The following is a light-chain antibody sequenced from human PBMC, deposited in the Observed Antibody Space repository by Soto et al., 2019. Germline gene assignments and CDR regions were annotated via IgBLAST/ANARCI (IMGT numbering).Light chain of an antibody. V-gene: IGLV1-40*01. J-gene: IGLJ1*01. CDR2: ANT. CDR3: QSYDSSLRAYV. Sequence: QSVLTQAPSVSGAPGQRVTFSCTGGSSNIGAGYDVHWYQQFPGTAPKLLIYANTNRPSGVPDRFSGSKSGTSASLAITGLQAEDEADYYCQSYDSSLRAYVFGTGTKLTVL. CDR1: SSNIGAGYD.